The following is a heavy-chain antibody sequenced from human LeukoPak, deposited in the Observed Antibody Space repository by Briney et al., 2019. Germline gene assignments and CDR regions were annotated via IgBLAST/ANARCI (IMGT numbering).Heavy chain of an antibody. V-gene: IGHV1-24*01. J-gene: IGHJ5*02. CDR2: FDPEDGET. CDR3: ATAATYSSGYYLTIWFDP. CDR1: GYIFTELS. Sequence: ASVKVSCKVSGYIFTELSMHWVRQAPGKGLEWMGGFDPEDGETIYAQKFQGRVTMTEDTSTDTAYMELSSLRSEDTAVYYCATAATYSSGYYLTIWFDPWGQGTLVTVSS. D-gene: IGHD3-22*01.